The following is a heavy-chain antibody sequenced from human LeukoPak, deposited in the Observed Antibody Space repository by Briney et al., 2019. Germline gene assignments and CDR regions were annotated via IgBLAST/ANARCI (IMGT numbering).Heavy chain of an antibody. D-gene: IGHD6-19*01. J-gene: IGHJ4*02. V-gene: IGHV3-30*02. CDR2: IRYDGSNK. CDR1: GFTFSSYG. CDR3: AKDLGQWLAQYYFDY. Sequence: GGSLRLSCAASGFTFSSYGMHWVRQAPGKGLEWVAFIRYDGSNKYYADSVKGRFTISRDNSKNTLYLQMNSLRAEDTAVYYCAKDLGQWLAQYYFDYWGQGTLDTVSS.